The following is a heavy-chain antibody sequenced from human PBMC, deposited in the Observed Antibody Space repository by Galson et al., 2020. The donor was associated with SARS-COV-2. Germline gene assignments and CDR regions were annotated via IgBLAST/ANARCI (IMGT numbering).Heavy chain of an antibody. J-gene: IGHJ3*02. D-gene: IGHD4-4*01. CDR2: ISSGGANQ. CDR3: AKPAATVDNDCFDI. Sequence: TGGSLRLSCGASGFTFNTYNMNWVRQTPDKGLEWVAVISSGGANQFYSDSVKGRFTISRDNPKNTLYLQMNNLRVEDTAIYYCAKPAATVDNDCFDIWGQGTVVTVSA. CDR1: GFTFNTYN. V-gene: IGHV3-30*18.